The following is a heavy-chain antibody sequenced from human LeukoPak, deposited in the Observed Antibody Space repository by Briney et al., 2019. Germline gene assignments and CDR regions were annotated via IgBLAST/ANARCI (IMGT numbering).Heavy chain of an antibody. CDR2: IYYSGST. V-gene: IGHV4-59*01. D-gene: IGHD3-10*01. Sequence: SETLSLTCTVSGGSISSYYWNWIRQPPGKGLEWIGYIYYSGSTNYNPSLKSRVTISVDTSKNQLSLKLSSVTAADTAVYYCARNIGGYGSGSYYIYWYFDLWGRGTLVTVSS. CDR3: ARNIGGYGSGSYYIYWYFDL. J-gene: IGHJ2*01. CDR1: GGSISSYY.